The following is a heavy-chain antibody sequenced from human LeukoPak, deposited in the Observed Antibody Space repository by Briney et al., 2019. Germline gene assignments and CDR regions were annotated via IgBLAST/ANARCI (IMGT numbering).Heavy chain of an antibody. V-gene: IGHV3-21*01. CDR1: GFTFSSYK. J-gene: IGHJ4*02. CDR3: ARGSEWTSGVSDY. D-gene: IGHD3-3*01. Sequence: GGSMRLSCAASGFTFSSYKMNWVRQAPGKGLEWVSSISSSSSYIYYADSVKGRFTISRDNAKNSLYLQMNSLRAEDTAVYYCARGSEWTSGVSDYWGQGTLVTVSS. CDR2: ISSSSSYI.